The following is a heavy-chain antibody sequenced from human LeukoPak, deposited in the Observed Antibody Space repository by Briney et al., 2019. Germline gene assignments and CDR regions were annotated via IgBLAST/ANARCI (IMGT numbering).Heavy chain of an antibody. CDR2: ISTYNGNT. J-gene: IGHJ4*02. CDR3: AKIAYGANFFDY. CDR1: GYIFTTYF. Sequence: ASVKVSCKASGYIFTTYFIHWVRQAPGQGLEWMGWISTYNGNTNYAQKLQGRVTMTTDTSTSTVYMELRSLRSDDTAVYYCAKIAYGANFFDYWGQGTLVTVSS. V-gene: IGHV1-18*04. D-gene: IGHD4/OR15-4a*01.